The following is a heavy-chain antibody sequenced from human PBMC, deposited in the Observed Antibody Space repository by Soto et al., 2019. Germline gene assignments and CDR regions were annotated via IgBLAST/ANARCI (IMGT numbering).Heavy chain of an antibody. CDR3: ASQRPTVTTFDY. Sequence: QVQLRQWGAGLVKPSETLSLTCAVYGGSFNGYYWNWIRQPPGKGLEWIGEINHGGSTNYNPSITSRVSTSVATSKNEYSLRLSSVTAADTAVYYGASQRPTVTTFDYWGQGTLVTVSS. J-gene: IGHJ4*02. D-gene: IGHD4-17*01. V-gene: IGHV4-34*01. CDR1: GGSFNGYY. CDR2: INHGGST.